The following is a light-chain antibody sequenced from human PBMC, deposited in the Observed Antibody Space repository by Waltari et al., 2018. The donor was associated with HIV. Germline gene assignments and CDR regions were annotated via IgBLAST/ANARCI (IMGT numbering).Light chain of an antibody. CDR3: QVWDRSYKEAV. Sequence: SYVLTQAPSVSVAPGQTATISCGNIGRNNVQWYRQKPGRAPLLVVLDDVDRSSGIPARFSGARSGERATLTISGVEAGDEADYYCQVWDRSYKEAVFGGGT. CDR1: NIGRNN. J-gene: IGLJ2*01. CDR2: DDV. V-gene: IGLV3-21*02.